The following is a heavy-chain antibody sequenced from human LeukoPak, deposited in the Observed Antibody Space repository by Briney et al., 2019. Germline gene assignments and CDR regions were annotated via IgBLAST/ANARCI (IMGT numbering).Heavy chain of an antibody. D-gene: IGHD4-23*01. CDR3: ARDSARLYGGNSLYYFDY. CDR2: IIPIFGTA. J-gene: IGHJ4*02. V-gene: IGHV1-69*13. CDR1: GGTFSSYA. Sequence: GASVKVSCKASGGTFSSYAISWVRQAPGQGLEWMGGIIPIFGTANYAQKFQGRVTITADESTSTAYMELSSLRSEDTAVYYCARDSARLYGGNSLYYFDYWGQGTLVTVSS.